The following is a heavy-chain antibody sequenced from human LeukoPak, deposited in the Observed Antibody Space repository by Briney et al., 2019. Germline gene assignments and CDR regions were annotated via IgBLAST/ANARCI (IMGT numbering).Heavy chain of an antibody. D-gene: IGHD4-11*01. CDR1: GFTFSSCA. Sequence: GGSLRLSCAASGFTFSSCAMSWVRQAPGKGLEWVSAISGSGGSTYYADSVKGRFTISRDNSKNTLYLQMNSLRAEDTAVYYCAKSKSPFRPTTVTSYNWFDPWGQETLVTVSS. CDR3: AKSKSPFRPTTVTSYNWFDP. CDR2: ISGSGGST. J-gene: IGHJ5*02. V-gene: IGHV3-23*01.